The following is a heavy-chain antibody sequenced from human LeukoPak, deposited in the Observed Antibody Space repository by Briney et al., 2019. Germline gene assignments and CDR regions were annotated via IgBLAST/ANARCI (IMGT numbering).Heavy chain of an antibody. D-gene: IGHD5-12*01. J-gene: IGHJ4*02. V-gene: IGHV3-7*01. CDR1: GLIFSNYW. CDR2: INQDGSEK. CDR3: ARAWGSDYDLNY. Sequence: PGGSLRLSCAASGLIFSNYWMTWVRQAPGKGLEWVANINQDGSEKHYVDSVKCRFTISRDSAKNSLYLQMNSLRAEDTAVYYCARAWGSDYDLNYWGQGTLVTVSS.